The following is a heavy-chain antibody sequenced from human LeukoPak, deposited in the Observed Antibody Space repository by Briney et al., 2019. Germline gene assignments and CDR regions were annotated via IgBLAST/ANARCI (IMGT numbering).Heavy chain of an antibody. D-gene: IGHD2-21*02. V-gene: IGHV5-51*01. CDR1: GYSFSNYW. CDR2: IYPGDYET. Sequence: GESLKISCEGSGYSFSNYWIGWVRQLPGKGLEWMGIIYPGDYETRYSPSFQGLVTISVDKSISTAYLQWSSLKASDTAMYDCASPPGYCGNDCSFDHWGQGTLVTVSS. J-gene: IGHJ4*02. CDR3: ASPPGYCGNDCSFDH.